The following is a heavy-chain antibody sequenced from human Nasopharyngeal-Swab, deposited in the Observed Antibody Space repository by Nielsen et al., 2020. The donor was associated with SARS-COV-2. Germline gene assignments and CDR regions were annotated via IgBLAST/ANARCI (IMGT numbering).Heavy chain of an antibody. CDR1: GGSISNYY. D-gene: IGHD2-21*02. Sequence: SETLSLTCTVSGGSISNYYWSWIRRPPGKGLEWIGYISYTGSTNYNPSLKSRVTISLDTSKTQFSLKLRSVTAADTAVYYCARHYGHVVVTDNWFDPWGQGTLVTVSS. CDR2: ISYTGST. CDR3: ARHYGHVVVTDNWFDP. V-gene: IGHV4-59*08. J-gene: IGHJ5*02.